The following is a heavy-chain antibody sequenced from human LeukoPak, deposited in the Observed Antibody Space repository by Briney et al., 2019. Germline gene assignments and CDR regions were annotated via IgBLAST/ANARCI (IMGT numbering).Heavy chain of an antibody. CDR2: INPNIGVT. CDR3: ARDLHPPGIASAGLHY. Sequence: ASVKVSCKASGYTFTDHYVHWVRQAPGQGLEWLGWINPNIGVTNYAQKFQGRVTMTRDSSISTAYMELSRVTSDDTAFYYCARDLHPPGIASAGLHYWGQGTLVTVSS. V-gene: IGHV1-2*02. J-gene: IGHJ4*02. D-gene: IGHD6-13*01. CDR1: GYTFTDHY.